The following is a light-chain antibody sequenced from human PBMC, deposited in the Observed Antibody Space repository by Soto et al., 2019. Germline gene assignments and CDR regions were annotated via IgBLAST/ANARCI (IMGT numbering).Light chain of an antibody. J-gene: IGKJ4*01. Sequence: EVVLTQTPATLSLSPGERATLSCRASQSVKSYLVWYQQKPGQAPRLLIYDSSNRATGIPARFSGSGSETDFTLTISSLEPEDFAVYYCQQRRTWPLTFGGGTRVDIK. CDR3: QQRRTWPLT. V-gene: IGKV3-11*01. CDR1: QSVKSY. CDR2: DSS.